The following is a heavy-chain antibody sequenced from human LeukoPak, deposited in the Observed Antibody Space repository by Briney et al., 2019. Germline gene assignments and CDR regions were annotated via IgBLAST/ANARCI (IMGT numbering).Heavy chain of an antibody. CDR3: ARHQDVGASAFDY. D-gene: IGHD1-26*01. CDR2: IYYSGST. J-gene: IGHJ4*02. Sequence: WETLSLTCAVSGGSISSYYWSWIRQPPGKGLEWIGYIYYSGSTTYNPSLTSRVTISVDTSKKQLSLKLSSVTAADTAVYYCARHQDVGASAFDYWGQGTLVTVSP. CDR1: GGSISSYY. V-gene: IGHV4-59*08.